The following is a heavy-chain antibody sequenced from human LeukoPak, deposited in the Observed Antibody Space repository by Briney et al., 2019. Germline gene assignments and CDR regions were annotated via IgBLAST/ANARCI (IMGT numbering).Heavy chain of an antibody. D-gene: IGHD6-19*01. Sequence: GGSLRLSCAASGFTFSTYPMHWVRQGPAKGLEWVAVVSRDGSEKHYADPVKGRFTISRDNAKNSLYLQMNSLRAEDTAVYYCARDGDSSGWYEVDYWGQGTLVTVSS. J-gene: IGHJ4*02. CDR1: GFTFSTYP. CDR2: VSRDGSEK. CDR3: ARDGDSSGWYEVDY. V-gene: IGHV3-30-3*01.